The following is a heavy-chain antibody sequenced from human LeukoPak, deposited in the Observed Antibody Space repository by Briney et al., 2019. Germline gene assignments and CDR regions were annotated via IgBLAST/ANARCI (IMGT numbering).Heavy chain of an antibody. V-gene: IGHV7-4-1*02. CDR1: GYTFSGYV. CDR2: INTNTGNP. CDR3: AREGVAAAAYNWFDP. Sequence: ASVKVSCKASGYTFSGYVMNWVRQAPGQGLEWMGWINTNTGNPTYAQGFTGRFVFSLDTSVSTAYLQISSLKAEDTAVYYCAREGVAAAAYNWFDPWGQGTLVTVSS. J-gene: IGHJ5*02. D-gene: IGHD6-13*01.